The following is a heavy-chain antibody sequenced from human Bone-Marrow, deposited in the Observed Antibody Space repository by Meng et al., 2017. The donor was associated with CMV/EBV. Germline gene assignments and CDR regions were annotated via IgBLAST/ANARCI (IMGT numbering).Heavy chain of an antibody. D-gene: IGHD3-22*01. J-gene: IGHJ4*02. V-gene: IGHV1-69*05. CDR1: GGTFSSYA. Sequence: SVKVSCKASGGTFSSYAISGVRQAPGQGLEWMGGIIPIFGTANYAQKFQGRVTITTVESTSTAYMELSSLRPEDTAVYYCQTRDYYDSSVCDYWGQGTLVTVSS. CDR2: IIPIFGTA. CDR3: QTRDYYDSSVCDY.